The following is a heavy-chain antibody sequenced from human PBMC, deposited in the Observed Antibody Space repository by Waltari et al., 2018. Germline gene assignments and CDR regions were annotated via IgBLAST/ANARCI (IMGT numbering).Heavy chain of an antibody. Sequence: EVQLVESGGGLVQPGGSLRLSCAASGFTFSSYWKHWVRQAPGKGLVWVSRINSDGSSTSYADSVKGRFTISRDNAKNTLYLQMNSLRAEDTAVYYCASNQDYDYIWGSYGAPDYWGQGTLVTVSS. CDR3: ASNQDYDYIWGSYGAPDY. CDR2: INSDGSST. J-gene: IGHJ4*02. V-gene: IGHV3-74*01. D-gene: IGHD3-16*01. CDR1: GFTFSSYW.